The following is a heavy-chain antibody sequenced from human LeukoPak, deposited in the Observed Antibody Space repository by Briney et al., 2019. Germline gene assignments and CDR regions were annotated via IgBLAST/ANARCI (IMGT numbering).Heavy chain of an antibody. J-gene: IGHJ6*02. CDR3: ARDYYYGSGSYYNDLYYYYYYGMDV. Sequence: ASVKDSCKASGYTFTSYGISWVRQAPGQGLEWMGWISAYNGNRNYPQKLQGRVTMTTDTSTSTAYMELRSLRSDDTAVYYCARDYYYGSGSYYNDLYYYYYYGMDVWGQGTTVTVSS. D-gene: IGHD3-10*01. CDR2: ISAYNGNR. V-gene: IGHV1-18*01. CDR1: GYTFTSYG.